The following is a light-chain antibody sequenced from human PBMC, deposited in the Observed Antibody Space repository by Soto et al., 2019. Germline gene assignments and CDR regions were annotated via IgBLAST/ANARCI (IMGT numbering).Light chain of an antibody. CDR2: GNN. CDR3: AAWDDSLNEYV. V-gene: IGLV1-44*01. J-gene: IGLJ1*01. Sequence: QSVLTQAPSVSGTPGQRVTITCSGSSSNIGRNSVNWYQHLPGTAPTLLTHGNNHRPSGVPDRFSGSKSGTSASLAISGLQPEDEAAYCCAAWDDSLNEYVFGDGTKVTVL. CDR1: SSNIGRNS.